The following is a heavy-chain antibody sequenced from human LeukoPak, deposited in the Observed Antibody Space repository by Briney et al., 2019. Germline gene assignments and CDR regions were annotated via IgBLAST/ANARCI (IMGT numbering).Heavy chain of an antibody. CDR2: IYYSGST. CDR3: ARHYGGWRTLDY. J-gene: IGHJ4*02. Sequence: SETLSLTCTVSGGSISSSSYYWGWIRQPPGKGLEWIGCIYYSGSTYYNPSLKSRVTISVDTSKNQFSLKLSSVTAADTAVYYCARHYGGWRTLDYWGQGTLVTVSS. D-gene: IGHD6-19*01. V-gene: IGHV4-39*01. CDR1: GGSISSSSYY.